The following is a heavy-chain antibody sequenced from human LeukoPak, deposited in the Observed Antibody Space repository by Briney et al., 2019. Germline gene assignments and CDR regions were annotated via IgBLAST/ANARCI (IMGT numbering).Heavy chain of an antibody. Sequence: PGGSLRLSCAVSGFSVRDTFMTWVRQAPGKGLQWVSVILDTGITTYADSVKGRFSISRDNSKNTVYLQMNSLSVDDTAVYYCVRDKGVGRTELFDSWGPGTLVTVSS. CDR2: ILDTGIT. J-gene: IGHJ4*02. V-gene: IGHV3-53*01. D-gene: IGHD1-26*01. CDR1: GFSVRDTF. CDR3: VRDKGVGRTELFDS.